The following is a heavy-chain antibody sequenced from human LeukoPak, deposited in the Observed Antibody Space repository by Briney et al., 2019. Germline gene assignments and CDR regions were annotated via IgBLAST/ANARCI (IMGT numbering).Heavy chain of an antibody. V-gene: IGHV3-11*01. CDR3: TTVLMGGGIVVPPDPWLAY. D-gene: IGHD3-22*01. CDR1: GFTFSDYY. CDR2: ISSSGSTI. J-gene: IGHJ4*02. Sequence: PGGSLRLSCAASGFTFSDYYMSWIRQAPGKGLEWVSYISSSGSTIYYADSVKGRFTISRDNAKNSLYLQMNSLRAEDTAVYFCTTVLMGGGIVVPPDPWLAYWGQGTLVTVSS.